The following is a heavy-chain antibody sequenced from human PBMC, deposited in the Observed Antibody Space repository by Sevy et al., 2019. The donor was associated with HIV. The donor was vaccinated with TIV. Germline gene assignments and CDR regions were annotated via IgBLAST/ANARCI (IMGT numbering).Heavy chain of an antibody. CDR3: ARDLVPGVSEGDDAFDI. D-gene: IGHD2-21*02. Sequence: ETLSLTCTVSGGSISNYYWSWIRQPAGKGLEWIGRIYTTGDTNYNPPLESRVTMSVDTSKNQFSLKLNSVTAADTAVYYCARDLVPGVSEGDDAFDIWGQGTMVTVSS. V-gene: IGHV4-4*07. J-gene: IGHJ3*02. CDR1: GGSISNYY. CDR2: IYTTGDT.